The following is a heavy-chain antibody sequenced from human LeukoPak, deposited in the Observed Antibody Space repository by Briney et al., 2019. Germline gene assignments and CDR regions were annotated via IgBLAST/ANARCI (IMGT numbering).Heavy chain of an antibody. CDR1: GFSFSSYA. CDR3: AKDRIVGASDY. D-gene: IGHD1-26*01. Sequence: PGGSLRLSCAASGFSFSSYAMSWVRQSPGKGLEWVSGISGSGGSTKHADSVKGRFTISRDNSKNTLYLQMNSLRAEDTAVYYCAKDRIVGASDYWGQGTLVTVSS. CDR2: ISGSGGST. J-gene: IGHJ4*02. V-gene: IGHV3-23*01.